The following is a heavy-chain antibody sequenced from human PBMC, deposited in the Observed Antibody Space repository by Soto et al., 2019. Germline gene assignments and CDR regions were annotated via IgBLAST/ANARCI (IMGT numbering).Heavy chain of an antibody. J-gene: IGHJ3*02. CDR2: IFESGST. CDR3: ARQIGDDPFDI. CDR1: GASISNNKW. V-gene: IGHV4-4*02. Sequence: SETLSLTCAVSGASISNNKWWNWVRQPPGKGLEWVGEIFESGSTNYNPSLRSRVTISVDKSKNQFSLELSSVTAADTAVYFCARQIGDDPFDIWGQGTMVTVSS. D-gene: IGHD3-3*01.